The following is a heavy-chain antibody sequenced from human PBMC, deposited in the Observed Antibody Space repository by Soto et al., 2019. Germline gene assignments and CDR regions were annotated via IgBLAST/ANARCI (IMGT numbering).Heavy chain of an antibody. D-gene: IGHD2-15*01. CDR3: ATLRDCSGGSCYSYYFDY. J-gene: IGHJ4*02. V-gene: IGHV1-69*02. CDR2: IIPILGIA. Sequence: QVQLVQSGAEVKKPGSSVKVSCKASGGTFSSYTISWVRQAPGQGLEWMGRIIPILGIANYAQEFQGRVTITADKSTSTAYMELSSLRSEDTAVYYCATLRDCSGGSCYSYYFDYWGQGTLVTVSS. CDR1: GGTFSSYT.